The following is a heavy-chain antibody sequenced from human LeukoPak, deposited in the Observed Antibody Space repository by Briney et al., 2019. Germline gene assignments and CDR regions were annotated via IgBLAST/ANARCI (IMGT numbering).Heavy chain of an antibody. Sequence: PGGSLRLSCAASGFTFSSYWMSWVRQAPGKGLEWVANIKQDGSEKYYVDSVKGRFTISTDNTKNSLYLQMNSLRAEYTAVYYCARYRLRGYYFDYWGQGTLVTVSS. CDR2: IKQDGSEK. V-gene: IGHV3-7*01. CDR1: GFTFSSYW. J-gene: IGHJ4*02. D-gene: IGHD4-17*01. CDR3: ARYRLRGYYFDY.